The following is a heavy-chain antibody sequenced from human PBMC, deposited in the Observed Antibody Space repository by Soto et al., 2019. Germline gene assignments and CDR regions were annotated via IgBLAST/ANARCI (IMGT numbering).Heavy chain of an antibody. CDR1: GFTFSSYA. J-gene: IGHJ6*02. Sequence: GGSLRLSCAASGFTFSSYAMHWVRQAPGKGLEWVAVISYDGSNKYYADSVKGRFTISRDNSKNTLYLQMNSLRAEDTAVYYCAREVETAMVQYYYDGMDVWGQGTTVTVSS. V-gene: IGHV3-30-3*01. CDR2: ISYDGSNK. CDR3: AREVETAMVQYYYDGMDV. D-gene: IGHD5-18*01.